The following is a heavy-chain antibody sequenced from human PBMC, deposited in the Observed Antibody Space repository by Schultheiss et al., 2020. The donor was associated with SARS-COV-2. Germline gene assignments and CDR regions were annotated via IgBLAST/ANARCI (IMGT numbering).Heavy chain of an antibody. CDR1: GFTFSSYW. V-gene: IGHV3-74*01. D-gene: IGHD3-22*01. CDR3: ARGEYYYDSSGYYYAEYFQQ. Sequence: GGSLRLSCAASGFTFSSYWMHWVRQAPGKGLVWVSRINSDGSSTSYADSVKGRFTISRDNAKNTLYLQMNSLRAEDTAVYYCARGEYYYDSSGYYYAEYFQQWGQGTLVTVSS. CDR2: INSDGSST. J-gene: IGHJ1*01.